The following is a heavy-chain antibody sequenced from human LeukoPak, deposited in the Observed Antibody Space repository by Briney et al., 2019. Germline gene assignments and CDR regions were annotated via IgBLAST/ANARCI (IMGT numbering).Heavy chain of an antibody. CDR3: ARRDSAGWSHYNWFDP. CDR2: VYYSGTT. CDR1: GDSISSRHYY. Sequence: SETLSLTCAVSGDSISSRHYYWAWIRQPPGKGLEWIGNVYYSGTTHYNPSLQSRVTISVDTSKNQFSLKVNSVTAADTAMYYCARRDSAGWSHYNWFDPWGQGTLVTVSS. D-gene: IGHD6-19*01. J-gene: IGHJ5*02. V-gene: IGHV4-39*01.